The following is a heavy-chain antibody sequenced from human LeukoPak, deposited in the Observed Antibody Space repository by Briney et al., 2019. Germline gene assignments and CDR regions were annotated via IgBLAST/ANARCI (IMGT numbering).Heavy chain of an antibody. CDR3: SRESGPFSPFGF. V-gene: IGHV4-4*02. D-gene: IGHD1-26*01. J-gene: IGHJ4*02. Sequence: PSGTLSHTCGVSRGSLSGTNGWSWVRHPPRQALEWIGESSLRGLTNYNPFLRSPLTMALDESKNRVSLMLTSVTAAYTAVYYCSRESGPFSPFGFWGQGTLVSVHS. CDR1: RGSLSGTNG. CDR2: SSLRGLT.